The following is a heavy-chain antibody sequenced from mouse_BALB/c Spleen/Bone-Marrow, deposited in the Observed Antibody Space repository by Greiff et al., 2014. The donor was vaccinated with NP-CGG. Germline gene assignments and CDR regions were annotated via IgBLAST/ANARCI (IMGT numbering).Heavy chain of an antibody. J-gene: IGHJ4*01. V-gene: IGHV14-3*02. CDR1: GFNIKDTY. D-gene: IGHD4-1*01. Sequence: VQLKESGAELVKPGASVKLSCTAYGFNIKDTYMHWVKQGPEQGLEWIGRIDPANGNTKYDPKFQGKATITADTSSNTAYLQLSSLTSEDTAVYYCARWEYYAMDYWGQGTSVTVSS. CDR2: IDPANGNT. CDR3: ARWEYYAMDY.